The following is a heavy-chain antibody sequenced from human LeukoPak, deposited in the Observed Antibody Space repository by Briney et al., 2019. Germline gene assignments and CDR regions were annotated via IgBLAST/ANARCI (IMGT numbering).Heavy chain of an antibody. J-gene: IGHJ5*02. V-gene: IGHV3-23*01. CDR2: ISGSGGST. CDR1: GFTFSSYA. Sequence: GGSLRLSCAASGFTFSSYAMSRVRQAPGKGLEWVSAISGSGGSTYYADSVKGRFTISRDNSKNTLYLQMNSLRAEDTAVHYCAKAFTVTTWFDPWGQGTLVTVSS. D-gene: IGHD4-17*01. CDR3: AKAFTVTTWFDP.